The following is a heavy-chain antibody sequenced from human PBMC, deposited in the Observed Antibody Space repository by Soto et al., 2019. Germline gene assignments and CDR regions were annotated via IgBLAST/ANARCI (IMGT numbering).Heavy chain of an antibody. J-gene: IGHJ4*02. Sequence: QVQLQESGPGLVKPSETLSLICTVSGGSISSSYWSWIRQPPGRGLEWIGDIYYRGSTNYNPSLESRVAISIDTSKTQFSLKVSSVTAADTAMYYCGRYAGYVDSWGQGTLVTVSS. CDR3: GRYAGYVDS. V-gene: IGHV4-59*01. CDR1: GGSISSSY. CDR2: IYYRGST. D-gene: IGHD2-2*01.